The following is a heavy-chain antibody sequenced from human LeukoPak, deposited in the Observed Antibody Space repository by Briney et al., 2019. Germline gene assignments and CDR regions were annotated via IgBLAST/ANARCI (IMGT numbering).Heavy chain of an antibody. V-gene: IGHV3-48*03. CDR1: GFTFSSYE. Sequence: PGGSLRLSCAASGFTFSSYEMNWVRQAPGKGLEWVSYISSSGSTIYYADSVKGRFTISRDNAKNSLYLQMNSLRAEDTAVYYCARVIVPAAIDEHAFDIWGQGTMVTVSS. D-gene: IGHD2-2*02. CDR2: ISSSGSTI. J-gene: IGHJ3*02. CDR3: ARVIVPAAIDEHAFDI.